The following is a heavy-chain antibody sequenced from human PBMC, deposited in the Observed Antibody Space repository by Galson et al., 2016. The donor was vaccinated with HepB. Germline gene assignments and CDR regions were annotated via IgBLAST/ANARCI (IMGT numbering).Heavy chain of an antibody. CDR1: GFTFSTYA. Sequence: SLRLSCAASGFTFSTYAMNWVRQAPGKGLEWVSAISAIGSATGHYTYYTDSVKGRFTISRDNSKNTLYHQVKSLRAEDTAVYYCAKEDGSYFDYWGQGTLVTVSS. V-gene: IGHV3-23*01. D-gene: IGHD1-26*01. CDR3: AKEDGSYFDY. J-gene: IGHJ4*02. CDR2: ISAIGSATGHYT.